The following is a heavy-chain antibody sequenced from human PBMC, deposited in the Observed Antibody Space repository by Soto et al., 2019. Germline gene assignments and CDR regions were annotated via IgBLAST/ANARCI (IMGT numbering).Heavy chain of an antibody. J-gene: IGHJ6*02. D-gene: IGHD3-10*01. CDR3: ARLPQRGSGTSYYGMDV. V-gene: IGHV4-39*01. CDR2: TYYSGST. CDR1: GGSISSSSYY. Sequence: SETLSLTCTVSGGSISSSSYYCGWIPQPPGKGLEWLGSTYYSGSTYYNPSLKSRVTISVDTSKNQFSLKLSSVTAADTAVYYCARLPQRGSGTSYYGMDVWGQGNTVT.